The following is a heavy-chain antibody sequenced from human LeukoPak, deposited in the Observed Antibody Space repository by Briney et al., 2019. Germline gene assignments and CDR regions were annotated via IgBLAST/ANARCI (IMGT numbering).Heavy chain of an antibody. CDR2: IKAGNGDT. CDR1: GYIFTKYV. V-gene: IGHV1-3*01. CDR3: ARDDCGDTCYPGGY. D-gene: IGHD2-21*01. Sequence: GASVKVSCKASGYIFTKYVVHWMRQAPGQRPEWMGWIKAGNGDTKYSQNFQGRLTITRDTSASTVYMELSSLTSEDTALYYCARDDCGDTCYPGGYWGQGTLVTVSS. J-gene: IGHJ4*02.